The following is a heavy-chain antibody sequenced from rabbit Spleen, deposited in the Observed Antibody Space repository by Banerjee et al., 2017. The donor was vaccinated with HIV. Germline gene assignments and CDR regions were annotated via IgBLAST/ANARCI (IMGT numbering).Heavy chain of an antibody. V-gene: IGHV1S45*01. CDR1: GVSFSDKDV. J-gene: IGHJ4*01. CDR2: INIVTGKD. Sequence: EQLEESGGGLVKPEGSLTLTCKASGVSFSDKDVMCWVRQAPGKGLEWIACINIVTGKDVYATWAKGRFIMSRPSSTTVILQMTSLTAADTATYICARDLVTVIGWNFNLWGPGTLVTVS. D-gene: IGHD1-1*01. CDR3: ARDLVTVIGWNFNL.